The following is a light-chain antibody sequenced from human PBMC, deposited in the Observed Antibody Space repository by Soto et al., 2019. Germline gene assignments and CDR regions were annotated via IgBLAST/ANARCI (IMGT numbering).Light chain of an antibody. J-gene: IGLJ3*02. V-gene: IGLV2-14*01. CDR1: SSVVGGYDY. Sequence: QSALTQPASVSGSPGQSITISCTGTSSVVGGYDYVSWYQQHPGKAPKLMIYAVTNRPSGVSNRFSGSKSGNTASLIISGLQAEDEADYYCNSFTSSNTWVFGGGTKLTVL. CDR3: NSFTSSNTWV. CDR2: AVT.